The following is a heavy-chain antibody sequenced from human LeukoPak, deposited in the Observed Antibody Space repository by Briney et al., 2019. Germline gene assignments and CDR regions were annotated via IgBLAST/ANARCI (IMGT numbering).Heavy chain of an antibody. Sequence: GGSLRLSCAASGFTFSSDAMSWVRQAPGKGLEWVANIKKDGSEKYYVDAVKGRFTISRDNAKTSLYLQMNSPRAEDTAVYYCARDLSGIAGYTYGRGIDYWGQGTLVTVSS. CDR2: IKKDGSEK. V-gene: IGHV3-7*01. CDR3: ARDLSGIAGYTYGRGIDY. J-gene: IGHJ4*02. D-gene: IGHD5-18*01. CDR1: GFTFSSDA.